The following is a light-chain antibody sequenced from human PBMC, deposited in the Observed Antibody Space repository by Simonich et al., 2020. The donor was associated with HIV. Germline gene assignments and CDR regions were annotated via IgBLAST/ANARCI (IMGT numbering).Light chain of an antibody. J-gene: IGKJ4*01. CDR2: WAS. CDR3: QQYYSTPLT. CDR1: QSVLYSSNNKNY. Sequence: DIVMTQSPDSLAVSLGERATINCKSSQSVLYSSNNKNYLAWYQQKPGQPHKLLIYWASTRESGVPDRFGGSGSGTDFTLTISSLQAEDVAVYYCQQYYSTPLTFGGGTKVEIK. V-gene: IGKV4-1*01.